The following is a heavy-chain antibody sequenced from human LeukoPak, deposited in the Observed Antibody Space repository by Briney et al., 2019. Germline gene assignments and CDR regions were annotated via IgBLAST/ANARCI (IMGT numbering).Heavy chain of an antibody. CDR1: GGTFSSYA. Sequence: GSSVKVSCKASGGTFSSYAISWVRQAPGLGLEWMGGIIPIFGTANYAQKFQGRVTITTDESTSTAYMELSSLRSEDTAVYYCAVAGTTDYYYYYMDVWGKGTTVTVSS. J-gene: IGHJ6*03. V-gene: IGHV1-69*05. CDR3: AVAGTTDYYYYYMDV. CDR2: IIPIFGTA. D-gene: IGHD6-19*01.